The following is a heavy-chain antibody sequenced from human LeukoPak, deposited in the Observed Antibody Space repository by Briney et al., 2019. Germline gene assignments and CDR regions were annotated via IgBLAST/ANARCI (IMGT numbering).Heavy chain of an antibody. V-gene: IGHV3-48*01. J-gene: IGHJ3*02. CDR3: ARDSYDYVWGSYRYDAFDI. D-gene: IGHD3-16*02. CDR1: GFTFSSYS. CDR2: ISSSSSTI. Sequence: GGSLRLSCAASGFTFSSYSMNWVRQAPGKGLEWVSYISSSSSTIYYADSVRGRFTISRDNAKNSLYLQMNSLRVDDTAVYYCARDSYDYVWGSYRYDAFDIWGQGTMVTVSS.